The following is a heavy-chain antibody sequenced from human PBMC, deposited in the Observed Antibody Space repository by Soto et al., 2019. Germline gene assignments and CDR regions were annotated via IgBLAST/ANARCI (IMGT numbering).Heavy chain of an antibody. Sequence: EVQMVESGGGLVQPGGSLRLSCAASGFIFSPYWMTWVRQTPGGGLEWVANIKGDGSEIQYSDSVKGRFTISRDNARNSLYLQMNSLRVEDTAVYYCAREDRRNSMNYWGPGTLVTVSS. CDR2: IKGDGSEI. J-gene: IGHJ4*02. CDR3: AREDRRNSMNY. V-gene: IGHV3-7*01. CDR1: GFIFSPYW. D-gene: IGHD3-22*01.